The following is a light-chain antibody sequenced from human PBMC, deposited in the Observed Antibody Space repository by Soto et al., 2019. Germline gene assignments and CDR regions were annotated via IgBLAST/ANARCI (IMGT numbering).Light chain of an antibody. CDR1: QSIIRW. CDR2: DAS. CDR3: QQYNHYWT. Sequence: DIQMTQSPSTLSACVGDRVTITCRASQSIIRWLAWYQQKPGKAPKLLIYDASSLESGVPSRFSGSGSGTEFTLTISNLQPDDFATYYCQQYNHYWTFGQGTKVDI. V-gene: IGKV1-5*01. J-gene: IGKJ1*01.